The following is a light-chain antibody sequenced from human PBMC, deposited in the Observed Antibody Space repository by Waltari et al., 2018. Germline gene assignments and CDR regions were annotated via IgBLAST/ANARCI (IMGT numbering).Light chain of an antibody. J-gene: IGKJ3*01. V-gene: IGKV4-1*01. CDR1: QSVLYNSDNKNY. CDR3: QQYYSIPFT. Sequence: DIVMTQSPDSLAVSLGERATINCKSSQSVLYNSDNKNYLTWYQQKPGPPPKLLIYWASTRESGVPDRFSGSGSGTDLTLTISSLQAEDVALYYCQQYYSIPFTFGPGTKLDIK. CDR2: WAS.